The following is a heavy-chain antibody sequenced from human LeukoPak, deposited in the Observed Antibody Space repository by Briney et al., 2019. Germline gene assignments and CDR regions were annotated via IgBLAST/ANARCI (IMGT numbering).Heavy chain of an antibody. CDR2: IKQDGSEK. V-gene: IGHV3-7*01. CDR3: ARDLPYCSSTSCYILRTYNYYGMDV. D-gene: IGHD2-2*02. CDR1: GFTFGSYW. J-gene: IGHJ6*02. Sequence: PGGSLRHSCAASGFTFGSYWMSWVRQAPGKGLEWVANIKQDGSEKYYVDSVKGRFTISRDNAKNSLYLQMNSLRAEDTAVYYCARDLPYCSSTSCYILRTYNYYGMDVWGQGTTVTVSS.